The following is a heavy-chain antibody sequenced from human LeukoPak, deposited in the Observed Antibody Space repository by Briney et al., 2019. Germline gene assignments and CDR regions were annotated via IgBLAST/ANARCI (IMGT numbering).Heavy chain of an antibody. CDR2: IYYSGST. CDR3: ARDGTDY. CDR1: GGYISSYY. Sequence: PSETLSLTCTVSGGYISSYYWSWIRQPPGKGLEWIGYIYYSGSTNYNPSLKSRVTISVDTSKNQFSLKLSSVTAADTAVYYCARDGTDYWGKGTLVTVSS. J-gene: IGHJ4*02. V-gene: IGHV4-59*01.